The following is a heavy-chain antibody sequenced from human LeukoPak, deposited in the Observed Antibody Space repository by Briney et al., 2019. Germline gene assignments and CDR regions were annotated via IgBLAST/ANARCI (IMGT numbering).Heavy chain of an antibody. CDR2: FDPEDGET. CDR3: ATVKYYYDSSGYFDY. V-gene: IGHV1-24*01. CDR1: GFTFSNYG. Sequence: GGSLRLSCVASGFTFSNYGMHWVRQAPGKGLEWMGGFDPEDGETIYAQKFQGRVTMTEDTSTDTAYMELSSLRSEDTAVYYCATVKYYYDSSGYFDYWGQGTLVTVSS. J-gene: IGHJ4*02. D-gene: IGHD3-22*01.